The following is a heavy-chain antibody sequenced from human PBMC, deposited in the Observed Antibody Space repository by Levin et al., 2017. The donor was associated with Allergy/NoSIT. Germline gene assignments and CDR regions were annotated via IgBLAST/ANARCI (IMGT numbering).Heavy chain of an antibody. CDR2: ISWNSGSI. V-gene: IGHV3-9*01. CDR3: AKARGSSYGDAFDI. CDR1: GFTFDDYA. J-gene: IGHJ3*02. Sequence: SLKISCAASGFTFDDYAMHWVRQAPGKGLEWVSGISWNSGSIGYADSVKGRFTISRDNAKNSLYLQMNSLRAEDTALYYCAKARGSSYGDAFDIWGQGTMVTVSS. D-gene: IGHD1-26*01.